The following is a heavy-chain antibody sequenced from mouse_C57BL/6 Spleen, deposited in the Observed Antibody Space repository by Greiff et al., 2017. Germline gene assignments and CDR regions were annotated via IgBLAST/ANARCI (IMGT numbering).Heavy chain of an antibody. V-gene: IGHV1-69*01. J-gene: IGHJ4*01. CDR2: IDPSDSYT. CDR1: GYTFTSYW. CDR3: SRGYYASSFVYYYAMDY. Sequence: QVQLQQSGAELVMPGASVKLSCKASGYTFTSYWMHWVKQRPGQGLEWIGEIDPSDSYTKYHQKFKGKSPLTVDKSSITAYMQLSSLTSEDSAVYYCSRGYYASSFVYYYAMDYWGQGTSVTVSS. D-gene: IGHD1-1*01.